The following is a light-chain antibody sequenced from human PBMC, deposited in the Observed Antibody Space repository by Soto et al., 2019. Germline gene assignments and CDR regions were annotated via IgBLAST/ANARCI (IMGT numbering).Light chain of an antibody. Sequence: QSVLTQPPSASGTPGQTIAISCSGGSSNIGSHTVNWYQQLPGTAPRLLIYSNTQRPSGVPDRFSGSKSGTSASLAISGRHSEYEGDYYCAAWDDSLNGVVFGGGTKRTAL. CDR2: SNT. CDR3: AAWDDSLNGVV. V-gene: IGLV1-44*01. J-gene: IGLJ2*01. CDR1: SSNIGSHT.